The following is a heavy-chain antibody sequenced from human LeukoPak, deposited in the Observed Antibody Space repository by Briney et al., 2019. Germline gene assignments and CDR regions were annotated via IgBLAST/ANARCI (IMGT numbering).Heavy chain of an antibody. V-gene: IGHV3-53*01. Sequence: GGSLRLSCVASGFNFSTYSMNWVRQAPGKGLEWVSVIYSGGDTYYADSVKGRFTISRDNSKNTLYLQMNTLRAEDTAVYYCARASGYSGYDPFDYWGQGTLVTVSS. CDR1: GFNFSTYS. CDR3: ARASGYSGYDPFDY. J-gene: IGHJ4*02. D-gene: IGHD5-12*01. CDR2: IYSGGDT.